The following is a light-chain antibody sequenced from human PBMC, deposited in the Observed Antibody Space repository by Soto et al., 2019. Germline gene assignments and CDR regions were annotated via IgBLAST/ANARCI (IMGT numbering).Light chain of an antibody. V-gene: IGKV1-8*01. CDR2: DAS. CDR1: QGISSY. CDR3: QHYNSYSLK. Sequence: AILMTHSPSSFSASTGDRVTITCRASQGISSYLAWYQQKPGKAPKLLIYDASSLESGVPSRFSGSGSGTEFTLTISSLQPDDFATHYCQHYNSYSLKFGQGTTVDI. J-gene: IGKJ1*01.